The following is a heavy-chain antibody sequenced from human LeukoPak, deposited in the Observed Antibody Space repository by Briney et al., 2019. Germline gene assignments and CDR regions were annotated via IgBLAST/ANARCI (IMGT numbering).Heavy chain of an antibody. CDR3: ARVSAVAAYFDY. V-gene: IGHV1-2*06. Sequence: VASVKVSCKASGYTFTGYYMHWMRQAPGQGLEWMGRINPNSGGTNYAQKFQGRVTMTRDTSISTAYMELSRLRSDDTAVYYCARVSAVAAYFDYWGQGTLVTVSS. J-gene: IGHJ4*02. D-gene: IGHD6-19*01. CDR1: GYTFTGYY. CDR2: INPNSGGT.